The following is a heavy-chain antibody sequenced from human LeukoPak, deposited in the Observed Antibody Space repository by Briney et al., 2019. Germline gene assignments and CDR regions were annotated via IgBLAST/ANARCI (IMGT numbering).Heavy chain of an antibody. D-gene: IGHD6-13*01. CDR2: IKQDGSEK. CDR1: GFTFSSYW. V-gene: IGHV3-7*01. CDR3: ARGEQLAYYYYYYMDV. J-gene: IGHJ6*03. Sequence: PGGSLRLSCAASGFTFSSYWMSWVRQAPGKGLEWFANIKQDGSEKYYVDSVKGRFTISRDNAKNSLYLQMNSLRAEDTAVYYCARGEQLAYYYYYYMDVWVKGTTVTISS.